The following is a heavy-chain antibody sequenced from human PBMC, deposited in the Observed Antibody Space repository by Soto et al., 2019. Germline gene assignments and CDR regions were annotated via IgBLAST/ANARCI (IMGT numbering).Heavy chain of an antibody. CDR1: GGSISSYY. V-gene: IGHV4-59*01. J-gene: IGHJ6*03. CDR2: IYYSGST. D-gene: IGHD3-9*01. Sequence: SETLSLTCTVSGGSISSYYWSWIRQPPGKGLEWIGYIYYSGSTNYNPSLKSRVTISVDTSKNQFSLKLSSVTAADTAVYYCARAPKGAYYDILTGYYYYYYYMDVWGKGTTVTVSS. CDR3: ARAPKGAYYDILTGYYYYYYYMDV.